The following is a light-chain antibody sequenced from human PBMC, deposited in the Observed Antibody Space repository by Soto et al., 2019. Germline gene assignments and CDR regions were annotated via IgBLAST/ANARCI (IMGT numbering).Light chain of an antibody. CDR2: DDR. CDR3: QVWDSSSDHWV. J-gene: IGLJ3*02. Sequence: SSELTQPPSVSVAPGQTARITCGGSNIGGRSVHWYQQKLGQAPILVVYDDRDRPSGIPERFSGSNSGNTATLTISRVEVGDEADYYCQVWDSSSDHWVFGGGTKLTVL. CDR1: NIGGRS. V-gene: IGLV3-21*02.